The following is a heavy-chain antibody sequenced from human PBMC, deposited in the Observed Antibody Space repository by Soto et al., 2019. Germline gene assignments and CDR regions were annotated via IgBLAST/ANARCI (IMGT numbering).Heavy chain of an antibody. V-gene: IGHV3-23*01. CDR3: AKKYHYGSGTYLYYFDY. J-gene: IGHJ4*02. CDR2: LRGGEVSK. CDR1: GFTFSHFA. Sequence: EVQLLESGGGLVQPGGPLRLSCAASGFTFSHFAMGWVRQAPGKGLEWVSTLRGGEVSKYEADSVKDRFPISRDNSKNTLYLQLNSLRAEDTAVYYCAKKYHYGSGTYLYYFDYGGQGTLVTVSS. D-gene: IGHD3-10*01.